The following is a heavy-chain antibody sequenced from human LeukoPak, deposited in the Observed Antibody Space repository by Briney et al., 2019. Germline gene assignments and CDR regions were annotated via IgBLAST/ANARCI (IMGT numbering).Heavy chain of an antibody. CDR3: ARGYSSSWRTIAY. J-gene: IGHJ4*02. CDR1: GGIFRDYY. CDR2: INQIRSN. Sequence: PSETLSLTCVFNGGIFRDYYWSEIRQPRWRGLEGVGEINQIRSNSYNPSLKSRVTISVDPSQRQFSQKLSSVTAAAKAVYYCARGYSSSWRTIAYWGQGTKVTVSS. V-gene: IGHV4-34*01. D-gene: IGHD6-13*01.